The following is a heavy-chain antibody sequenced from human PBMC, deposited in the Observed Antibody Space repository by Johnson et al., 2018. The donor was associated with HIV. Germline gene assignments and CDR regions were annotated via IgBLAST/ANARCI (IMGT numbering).Heavy chain of an antibody. CDR3: AKDLSYPKTRAFDI. Sequence: QVQLVESGGGLVQPGRSLRLSCAASGFTFDDYAMHWVRQAPGKGLEWVTFIRYDGSNKYYADSVKGRFTISRDNSKNTLYLQIYSLRAEDTAVYYCAKDLSYPKTRAFDIWGQGTMVTVSS. CDR2: IRYDGSNK. CDR1: GFTFDDYA. V-gene: IGHV3-30*02. D-gene: IGHD2/OR15-2a*01. J-gene: IGHJ3*02.